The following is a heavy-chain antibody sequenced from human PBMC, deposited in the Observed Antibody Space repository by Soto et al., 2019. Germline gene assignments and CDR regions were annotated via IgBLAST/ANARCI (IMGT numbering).Heavy chain of an antibody. CDR3: AREAYYYGMDV. J-gene: IGHJ6*02. Sequence: XXXYADSVKGRFTISRDNSKNTLYLQMNSLRAEDTAVYYCAREAYYYGMDVWGQGTTVTVSS. CDR2: XX. V-gene: IGHV3-53*01.